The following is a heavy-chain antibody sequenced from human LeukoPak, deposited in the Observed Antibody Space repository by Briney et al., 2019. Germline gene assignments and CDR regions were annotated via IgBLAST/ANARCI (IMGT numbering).Heavy chain of an antibody. CDR2: INSGGSGT. CDR1: GFAFSSNW. J-gene: IGHJ6*02. CDR3: AKGGSGYYYNNGMDV. D-gene: IGHD3-3*01. Sequence: PGGSLRLSCAASGFAFSSNWMHWVRQTPGKGLVWVSRINSGGSGTSYADSVKGRFTISRDNSKNTLYLQMNSLRAEDTAVYYCAKGGSGYYYNNGMDVWGQGTTVTVSS. V-gene: IGHV3-74*01.